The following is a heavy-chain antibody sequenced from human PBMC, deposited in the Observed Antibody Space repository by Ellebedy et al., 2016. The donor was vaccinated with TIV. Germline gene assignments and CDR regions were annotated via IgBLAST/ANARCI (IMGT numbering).Heavy chain of an antibody. V-gene: IGHV4-30-2*01. J-gene: IGHJ3*02. Sequence: SETLSLTCTVSGDSMSASGYSWSWIRQPPGRGLEWIGYVYHSGSTYYNPSLKTRVTISLDNSRNQFSLRLDSVTAADTAVYYCARGRGQGFYDSSGYFHDASDIWGQGTMVTVSS. D-gene: IGHD3-22*01. CDR3: ARGRGQGFYDSSGYFHDASDI. CDR2: VYHSGST. CDR1: GDSMSASGYS.